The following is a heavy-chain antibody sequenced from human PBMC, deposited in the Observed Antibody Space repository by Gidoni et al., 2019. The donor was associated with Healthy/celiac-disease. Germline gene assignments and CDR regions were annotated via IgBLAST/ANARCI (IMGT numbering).Heavy chain of an antibody. V-gene: IGHV3-21*01. Sequence: EVQLVESGGGLVKPGGSLRLSCAASGFTFSSYSMNWVRQAPGKGLEWVSSISSSSSYIYYADSVKGRFTISRDNAKNSLYLQMNSLRAEDTAVYYCAGPSSSSASEYWGQGTLVTVSS. CDR1: GFTFSSYS. CDR2: ISSSSSYI. CDR3: AGPSSSSASEY. J-gene: IGHJ4*02. D-gene: IGHD6-6*01.